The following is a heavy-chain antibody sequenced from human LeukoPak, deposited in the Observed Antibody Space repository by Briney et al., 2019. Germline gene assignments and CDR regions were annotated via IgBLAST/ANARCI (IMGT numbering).Heavy chain of an antibody. Sequence: GGSLRLSCAASGFTFSSYAMTWVRQAPGKGLEWVSAISGSGGSTYYADSVKGRFTISRDNSKNTLYLQMNSLRADDTAVYYCAKGRGSSGSYGFDHWGQGTLVTVSS. CDR3: AKGRGSSGSYGFDH. D-gene: IGHD6-19*01. CDR1: GFTFSSYA. V-gene: IGHV3-23*01. CDR2: ISGSGGST. J-gene: IGHJ4*02.